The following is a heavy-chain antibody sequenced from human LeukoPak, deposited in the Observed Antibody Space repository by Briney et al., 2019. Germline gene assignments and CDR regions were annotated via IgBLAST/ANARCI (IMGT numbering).Heavy chain of an antibody. CDR2: FDNSGST. CDR3: ARPPGIAAAWFDP. CDR1: GGSISSSSYN. Sequence: SETLSLTCTVSGGSISSSSYNWGWIRQPPGKGLEWIGSFDNSGSTYYNPSLKSRVTISVDTSKDQFSMKLTSVTAADTAVYYCARPPGIAAAWFDPWGQGTLVTVSS. D-gene: IGHD6-13*01. V-gene: IGHV4-39*01. J-gene: IGHJ5*02.